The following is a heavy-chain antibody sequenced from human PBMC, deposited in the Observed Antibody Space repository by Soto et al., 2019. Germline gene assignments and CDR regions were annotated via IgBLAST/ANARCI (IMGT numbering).Heavy chain of an antibody. D-gene: IGHD3-3*01. J-gene: IGHJ5*02. V-gene: IGHV4-34*01. CDR1: GGSFSGYY. Sequence: SETLSLTCAVYGGSFSGYYWSWIRQPPGKGLEWFGEINHSGSTNYNPSLKSRVTISVDTSKNQFSLKLSSVTAADTAVYYCARGRKRRFLASSPTPAYWFDPWGQGTLVTVSS. CDR2: INHSGST. CDR3: ARGRKRRFLASSPTPAYWFDP.